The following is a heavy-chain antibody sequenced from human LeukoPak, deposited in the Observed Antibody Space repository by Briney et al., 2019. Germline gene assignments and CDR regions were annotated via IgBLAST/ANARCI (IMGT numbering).Heavy chain of an antibody. V-gene: IGHV3-23*01. CDR2: ISGSGGST. D-gene: IGHD3-3*01. CDR3: AKDGDFWSGLGDPHYYYYYMDV. CDR1: GFTFSSYA. Sequence: GGSLRLSCAASGFTFSSYAMSWVRQAPGKGLEWVSAISGSGGSTYYADSVKGRFTISRDNSKNTLYLQMNSLIAEDTAVYYCAKDGDFWSGLGDPHYYYYYMDVWGKGTTVTVSS. J-gene: IGHJ6*03.